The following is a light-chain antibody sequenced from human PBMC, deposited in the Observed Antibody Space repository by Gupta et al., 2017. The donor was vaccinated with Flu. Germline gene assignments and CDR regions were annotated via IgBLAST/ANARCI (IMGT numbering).Light chain of an antibody. CDR1: NIGSRS. CDR3: QVGGGNNVV. Sequence: SSVLTQPPSVSVAPGPAARITCGVDNIGSRSGHWHQQRPAQDLILVVYDDSDRTAGTPERFSGYISGTTATLTIARVEGGDEDDYYCQVGGGNNVVFGGGTKLTVL. CDR2: DDS. V-gene: IGLV3-21*02. J-gene: IGLJ7*01.